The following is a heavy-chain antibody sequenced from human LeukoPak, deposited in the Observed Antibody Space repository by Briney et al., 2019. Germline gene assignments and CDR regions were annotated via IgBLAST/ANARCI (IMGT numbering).Heavy chain of an antibody. CDR3: ARQPFGVALYDPSLAYFDY. Sequence: GGSLRLSCAASGFTFSSYAMSWVRQAPGKGLEWVSAISGSGGSTDYADSVKGRFTISRDNSKNTLYLQMNSLRAEDTAVYYCARQPFGVALYDPSLAYFDYWGQGTLVTVSS. D-gene: IGHD3-16*01. CDR1: GFTFSSYA. J-gene: IGHJ4*02. V-gene: IGHV3-23*01. CDR2: ISGSGGST.